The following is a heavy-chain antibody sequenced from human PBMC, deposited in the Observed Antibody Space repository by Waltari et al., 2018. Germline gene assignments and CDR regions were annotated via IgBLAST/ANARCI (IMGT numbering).Heavy chain of an antibody. J-gene: IGHJ4*02. D-gene: IGHD2-21*01. CDR1: GGSISSYY. V-gene: IGHV4-59*01. Sequence: QVQLQESGPGLVKPSETLSLTCTVSGGSISSYYWSWIRQPPGKGLEWIGYIYYSGSTNYNPSLKSRVTISVDTSKNQFSLKLSSVTAADTAMYYCARVFGNCGGDCYYFDYWGQGTLVTVSS. CDR3: ARVFGNCGGDCYYFDY. CDR2: IYYSGST.